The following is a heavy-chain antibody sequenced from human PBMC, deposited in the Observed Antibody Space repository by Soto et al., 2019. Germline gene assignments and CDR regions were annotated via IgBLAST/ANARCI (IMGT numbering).Heavy chain of an antibody. CDR1: GFTVSSNY. J-gene: IGHJ6*03. CDR2: IYSGGST. Sequence: GGSLRLSCAASGFTVSSNYMSWVRQAPGKGLEWVSVIYSGGSTYYADSVKGRFTISRDNSKNTLYLQMNSLRAEDTAVYYCARAIWNNYYFMYVWGKVTTVTVSS. D-gene: IGHD1-1*01. V-gene: IGHV3-53*01. CDR3: ARAIWNNYYFMYV.